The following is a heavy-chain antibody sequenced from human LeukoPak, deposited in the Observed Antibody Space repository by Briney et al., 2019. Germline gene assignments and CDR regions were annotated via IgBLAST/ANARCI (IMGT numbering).Heavy chain of an antibody. CDR2: MYYSGST. Sequence: SGALPLTCPVCGGSIISSSYYWGGIRQPPGKGLEWFGCMYYSGSTYYNRSLKSRVTISVDTSKHQFHLKLRSVTAADTAVYYCERRAPIVGAATLFDSWGQGTLVTVSS. CDR1: GGSIISSSYY. CDR3: ERRAPIVGAATLFDS. J-gene: IGHJ4*02. V-gene: IGHV4-39*01. D-gene: IGHD1-26*01.